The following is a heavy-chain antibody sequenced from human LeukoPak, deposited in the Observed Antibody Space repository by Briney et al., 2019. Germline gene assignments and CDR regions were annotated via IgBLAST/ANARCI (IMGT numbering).Heavy chain of an antibody. V-gene: IGHV1-2*02. CDR3: ARGPTTVAAAGHWFDP. CDR1: GYTFTGYY. J-gene: IGHJ5*02. CDR2: INPNSGGT. D-gene: IGHD6-13*01. Sequence: ASVKVSCKASGYTFTGYYMHWVRQAPGQGLEWMGWINPNSGGTNYAQKFQGRVTMTRDTSISTAYMELSRLRSDDTAVYYCARGPTTVAAAGHWFDPWGQGTLVTVSS.